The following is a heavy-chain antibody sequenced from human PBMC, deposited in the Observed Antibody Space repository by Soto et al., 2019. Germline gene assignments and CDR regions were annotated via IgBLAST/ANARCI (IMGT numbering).Heavy chain of an antibody. Sequence: PLETLSLRCIVSVGSVIRYYWSWIRQPAGKGLEWIGRIYTSGITNYKPSLKIRVTMSVDTSKNQFSLKLSSGTAADTAVYYCAREIAVAGTGVSWFDPWGQGTLVTVSS. CDR2: IYTSGIT. CDR1: VGSVIRYY. CDR3: AREIAVAGTGVSWFDP. J-gene: IGHJ5*02. D-gene: IGHD6-19*01. V-gene: IGHV4-4*07.